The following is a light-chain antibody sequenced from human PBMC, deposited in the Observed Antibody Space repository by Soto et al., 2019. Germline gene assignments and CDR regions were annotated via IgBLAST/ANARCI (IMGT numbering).Light chain of an antibody. J-gene: IGLJ1*01. Sequence: QSALTQPASVSGSPGQSITISCTGTSSDVGGYNYVSWYQQHPGKAPKLMIYEVSNRPSGVSNRFSGSKSGNTASLTISGLQAEDEADYYCSSYTSSLYVFGTGTKVTLL. CDR3: SSYTSSLYV. V-gene: IGLV2-14*01. CDR2: EVS. CDR1: SSDVGGYNY.